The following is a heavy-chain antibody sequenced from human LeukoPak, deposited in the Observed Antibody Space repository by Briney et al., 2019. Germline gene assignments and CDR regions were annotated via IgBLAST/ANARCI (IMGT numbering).Heavy chain of an antibody. CDR2: IYTSGST. CDR1: GGSISSYY. Sequence: SETLSLTCTVSGGSISSYYWSWIRQPPGKGLEWIGYIYTSGSTNYNPSLKSRVTISVDTSKNQSSLKLSSVTAADTAVYYCARHCGVGATLCYFDYWGQGTLVTVSS. CDR3: ARHCGVGATLCYFDY. J-gene: IGHJ4*02. V-gene: IGHV4-4*09. D-gene: IGHD1-26*01.